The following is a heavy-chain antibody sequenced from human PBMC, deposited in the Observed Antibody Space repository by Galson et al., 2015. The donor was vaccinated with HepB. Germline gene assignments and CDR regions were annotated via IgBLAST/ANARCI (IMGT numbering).Heavy chain of an antibody. CDR3: ARDVGDFYYYGMDV. V-gene: IGHV3-48*04. D-gene: IGHD1-26*01. J-gene: IGHJ6*02. Sequence: SLRLSCAASGFTFSSYSMNWVRQAPGKGLEWVSYISGSSSTIYHADSVKARFAISRDNAKKSLSMQMNSLRAEDTAVYYCARDVGDFYYYGMDVWGQGTTVTVSS. CDR2: ISGSSSTI. CDR1: GFTFSSYS.